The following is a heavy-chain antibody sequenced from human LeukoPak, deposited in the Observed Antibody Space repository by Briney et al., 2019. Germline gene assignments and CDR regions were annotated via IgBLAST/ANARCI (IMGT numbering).Heavy chain of an antibody. D-gene: IGHD6-19*01. CDR3: ATRRIAVAAPFDY. J-gene: IGHJ4*02. CDR2: IYYSGST. Sequence: PSETLSLTCTVSGGSISSGDYYWSWIRQPPGKGLEWIGYIYYSGSTYYNPSLKSRVTISVDTSKNQFSLKLSSVTAADTAVYYCATRRIAVAAPFDYWGQGTLVTVSS. V-gene: IGHV4-30-4*02. CDR1: GGSISSGDYY.